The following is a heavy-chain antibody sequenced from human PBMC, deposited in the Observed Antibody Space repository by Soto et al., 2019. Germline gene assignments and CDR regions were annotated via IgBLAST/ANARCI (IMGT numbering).Heavy chain of an antibody. V-gene: IGHV3-23*01. Sequence: HLLESGGDLVQPGGSRTLSCVASGFNFNNFAMAWVRQSPGKGLEWVSLISDSGHTTTYADFVKGRFTLSRDNSRNMVYLRMNSLRGEDTAIYYCVKVYSSASEDSFDVWGRGTVVTVSS. CDR2: ISDSGHTT. D-gene: IGHD3-22*01. CDR3: VKVYSSASEDSFDV. CDR1: GFNFNNFA. J-gene: IGHJ3*01.